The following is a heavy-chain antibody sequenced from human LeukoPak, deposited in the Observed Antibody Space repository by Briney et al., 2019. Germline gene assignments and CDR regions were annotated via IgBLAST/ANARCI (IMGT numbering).Heavy chain of an antibody. CDR1: GGIFSSFV. V-gene: IGHV1-69*13. D-gene: IGHD5-24*01. CDR3: ARDPTTIPVSPI. CDR2: IITAYGAA. Sequence: SVKVSCKASGGIFSSFVISWVRQAPGQGLEWMGGIITAYGAANYAQGLQGRVNITADASTSTVYMYLSKLASEDTAIYYCARDPTTIPVSPIWGQGTMIIVSS. J-gene: IGHJ3*02.